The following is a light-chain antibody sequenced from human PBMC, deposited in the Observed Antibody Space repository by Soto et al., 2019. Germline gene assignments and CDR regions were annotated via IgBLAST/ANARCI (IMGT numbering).Light chain of an antibody. V-gene: IGKV2-28*01. Sequence: DIVMTQSPLSLPVTPGEPASISCRSSQSLLFSNGYNYLDWYLQKPGQSQQLLISVGSDRASGVPERVGGSGAVTDCSLKLSSVEAEDVEVSYCMQSLQAPWTFGQGTNVAI. CDR1: QSLLFSNGYNY. CDR3: MQSLQAPWT. J-gene: IGKJ1*01. CDR2: VGS.